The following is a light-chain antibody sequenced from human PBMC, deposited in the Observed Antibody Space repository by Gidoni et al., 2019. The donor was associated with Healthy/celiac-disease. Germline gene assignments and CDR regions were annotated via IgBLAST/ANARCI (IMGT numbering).Light chain of an antibody. Sequence: DIQMTQSPSTLSASVGDRVTITCRASQSISSWLAWYQQKPGKAPKLLIYKASSLESGVPSRFSGGGSGTEFTLTISSLQPDDFATYYCQQYNSYWTFGQXTKVEIK. J-gene: IGKJ1*01. CDR3: QQYNSYWT. V-gene: IGKV1-5*03. CDR2: KAS. CDR1: QSISSW.